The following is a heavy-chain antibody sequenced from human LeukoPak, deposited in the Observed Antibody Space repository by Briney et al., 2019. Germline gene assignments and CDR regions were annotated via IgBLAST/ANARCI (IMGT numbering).Heavy chain of an antibody. CDR1: GFSFSDYP. Sequence: GGSLRLSCVASGFSFSDYPMNWVRQAPGRGLEWVSNIRGDSSDKCYGDSVKGRFTISRDNAKNSLYLQMDSLRAEDTAFYYCARDVNWGFDYWGQGAQVTASS. J-gene: IGHJ4*02. CDR2: IRGDSSDK. V-gene: IGHV3-21*01. D-gene: IGHD7-27*01. CDR3: ARDVNWGFDY.